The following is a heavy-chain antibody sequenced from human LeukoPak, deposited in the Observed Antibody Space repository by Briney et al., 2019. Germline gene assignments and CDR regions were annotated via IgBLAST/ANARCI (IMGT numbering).Heavy chain of an antibody. CDR3: ARALYYGPSYLDS. Sequence: SETLSLTCTVSGGSISSSSYYWGWIRQPPGKGLEWIGSIYYSGSTYYNPSPKSPVTISVDTSKNQFSLMVTSVTAADTALYFCARALYYGPSYLDSWGRGTLVTVSS. CDR2: IYYSGST. J-gene: IGHJ4*02. D-gene: IGHD3-10*01. CDR1: GGSISSSSYY. V-gene: IGHV4-39*07.